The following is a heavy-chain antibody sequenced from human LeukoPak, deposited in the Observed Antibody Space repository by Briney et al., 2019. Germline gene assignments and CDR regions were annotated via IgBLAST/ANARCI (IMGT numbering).Heavy chain of an antibody. Sequence: GGSLRLSCAASGFTFSSDWMSWVRQAPGKGREGGANIKQDGSEENFVDSVKGRFSISRDNAEKSLYLQMNSLRAEDTAVYYCARGSSAGASLRHDYWGQGTLVTVSS. CDR3: ARGSSAGASLRHDY. J-gene: IGHJ4*02. D-gene: IGHD1-26*01. V-gene: IGHV3-7*01. CDR1: GFTFSSDW. CDR2: IKQDGSEE.